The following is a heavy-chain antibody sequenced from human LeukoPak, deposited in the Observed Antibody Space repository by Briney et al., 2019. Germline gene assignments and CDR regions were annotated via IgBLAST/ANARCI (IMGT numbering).Heavy chain of an antibody. J-gene: IGHJ6*03. V-gene: IGHV3-13*01. CDR3: ARGSTASYMDV. CDR1: GFTFSSYD. Sequence: GGSLRLSCAASGFTFSSYDMHWVRQATGKGLEWVSAIGTAGDTYYPGSVKGRFTISRENAKNSLYLQMNSLRAGDTAVYYCARGSTASYMDVWGKGITVTVSS. CDR2: IGTAGDT.